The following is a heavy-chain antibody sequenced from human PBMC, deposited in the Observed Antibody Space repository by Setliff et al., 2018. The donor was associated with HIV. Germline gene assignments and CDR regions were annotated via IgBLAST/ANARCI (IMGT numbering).Heavy chain of an antibody. Sequence: GGSLRLSCAASGFTFSNAWMSWVRQTPGKGLEWVATIKPDGSERSYVDSVKGRFTISRDNAENSLYLQMNSLRVENTAVYYCARFGVAYGIDVWGQGTTVTVSS. J-gene: IGHJ6*02. CDR1: GFTFSNAW. V-gene: IGHV3-7*01. CDR2: IKPDGSER. D-gene: IGHD3-10*01. CDR3: ARFGVAYGIDV.